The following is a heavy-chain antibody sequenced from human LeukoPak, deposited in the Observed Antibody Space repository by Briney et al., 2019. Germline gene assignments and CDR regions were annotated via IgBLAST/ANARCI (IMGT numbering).Heavy chain of an antibody. D-gene: IGHD5-18*01. Sequence: SETLSLTCTVSVGSISSSSYYWGWIRQPPGKGLEWIGSIYYSGSTYYNPSLKSRVTISVDTSKNQFSLKLSSVTAADTAVYYCAGGEAWIPIDYWGQGTLVTVSS. V-gene: IGHV4-39*07. CDR2: IYYSGST. J-gene: IGHJ4*02. CDR1: VGSISSSSYY. CDR3: AGGEAWIPIDY.